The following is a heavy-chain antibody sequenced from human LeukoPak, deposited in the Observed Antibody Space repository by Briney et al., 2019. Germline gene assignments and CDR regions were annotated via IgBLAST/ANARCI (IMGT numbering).Heavy chain of an antibody. Sequence: GGSLRLPCAASGFTFSSYAMSWVRQAPGKGLEWVSAISGSGGSTYYADSVKGRFTISRDNSKNTLYLQMNSLRAEDTAVYYCAKAPVFYGDYEGYFDYWGQGTLVTVSS. CDR3: AKAPVFYGDYEGYFDY. CDR2: ISGSGGST. D-gene: IGHD4-17*01. CDR1: GFTFSSYA. J-gene: IGHJ4*02. V-gene: IGHV3-23*01.